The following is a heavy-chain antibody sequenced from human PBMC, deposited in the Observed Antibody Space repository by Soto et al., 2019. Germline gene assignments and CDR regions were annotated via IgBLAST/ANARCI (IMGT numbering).Heavy chain of an antibody. J-gene: IGHJ6*02. D-gene: IGHD2-2*01. CDR1: GFTFSSYA. CDR3: AKVNVVVPAPHGMDV. V-gene: IGHV3-23*01. Sequence: GGSLRLSCAASGFTFSSYAMSWVRQAPGKGLEWVSAISGSGGSTYYADSVKGRFTISRDNSKNTLYLQMNSLRAEDTAVYYCAKVNVVVPAPHGMDVWGQGTTVTVSS. CDR2: ISGSGGST.